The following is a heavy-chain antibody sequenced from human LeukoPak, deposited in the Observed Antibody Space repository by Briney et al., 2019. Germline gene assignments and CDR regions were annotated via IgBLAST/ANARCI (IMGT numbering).Heavy chain of an antibody. CDR2: MNPNSGNT. Sequence: GASVEVSCKASGYTFTSYDIHWVRQATGQGLEWMGWMNPNSGNTGYAQKFQGRVTITRNTSISTAYMELSSLRSEDTAVYYCARGLRSHIAAAGKRYYFDYWGQGTLVTVSS. V-gene: IGHV1-8*03. D-gene: IGHD6-13*01. CDR1: GYTFTSYD. J-gene: IGHJ4*02. CDR3: ARGLRSHIAAAGKRYYFDY.